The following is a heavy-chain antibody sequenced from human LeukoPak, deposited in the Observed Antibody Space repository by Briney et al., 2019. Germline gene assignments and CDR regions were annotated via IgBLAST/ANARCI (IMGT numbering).Heavy chain of an antibody. CDR2: ISGSGGST. CDR1: GFTFSSYA. CDR3: AKSTHPAPYYYYYMDV. Sequence: GGSLRLSCAASGFTFSSYAMSWVRQAPWKGLEWVSAISGSGGSTYYADSVKGRFTISRDNSKNTLYLQMNSLRAEDTAVYYCAKSTHPAPYYYYYMDVWGKGTTVTVSS. V-gene: IGHV3-23*01. J-gene: IGHJ6*03.